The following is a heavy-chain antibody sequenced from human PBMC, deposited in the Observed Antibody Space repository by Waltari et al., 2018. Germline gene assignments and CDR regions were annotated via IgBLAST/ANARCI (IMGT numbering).Heavy chain of an antibody. V-gene: IGHV1-2*02. CDR3: ASSSRFLEWLLFNYYYMDV. D-gene: IGHD3-3*01. CDR1: GYTFTGYY. Sequence: QVQLVQSGAEVKKPGASVKVSFKASGYTFTGYYMHWVRQAPGQGLEWMGWINPNSGGTNYAQKFQVRVTMTRDTSISTAYMELSRLRSDDTAVYYCASSSRFLEWLLFNYYYMDVWGKGTTVTVSS. J-gene: IGHJ6*03. CDR2: INPNSGGT.